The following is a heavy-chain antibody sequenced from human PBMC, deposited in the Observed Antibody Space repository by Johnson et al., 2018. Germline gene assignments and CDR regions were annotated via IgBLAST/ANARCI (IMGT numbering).Heavy chain of an antibody. V-gene: IGHV3-74*01. J-gene: IGHJ4*02. CDR3: VRAEVGAQTF. CDR1: GFTFSPYW. Sequence: VQLQESGGGLVQPGGSLRLSCAASGFTFSPYWIHWVRQAPGKGLVWVSRINEDATTTTYADSVKGRFTIARANAKNTVYLQMNRLRVEDTAVYFCVRAEVGAQTFWGQGTLVTGSS. D-gene: IGHD3-16*01. CDR2: INEDATTT.